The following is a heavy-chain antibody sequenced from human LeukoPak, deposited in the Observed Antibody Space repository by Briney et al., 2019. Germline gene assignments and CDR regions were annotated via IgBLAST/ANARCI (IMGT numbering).Heavy chain of an antibody. V-gene: IGHV4-39*07. Sequence: QASETLSLTCTVSSGSISTSNYYWGWVRQPPGKALEWIGNIFYSGSTYYSPSLKSRVTISLDTSRNQFSLKLNSVTAADTAVYYCARVAGGPYYDFWSGYGIDYWGQGTLVTVSS. J-gene: IGHJ4*02. CDR3: ARVAGGPYYDFWSGYGIDY. CDR1: SGSISTSNYY. CDR2: IFYSGST. D-gene: IGHD3-3*01.